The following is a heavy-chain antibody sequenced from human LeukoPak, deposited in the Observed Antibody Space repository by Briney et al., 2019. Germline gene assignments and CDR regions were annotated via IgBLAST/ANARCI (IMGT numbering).Heavy chain of an antibody. CDR1: GGSISSYY. CDR3: ASLAYYYYYMDV. V-gene: IGHV4-4*09. Sequence: SETLSLTCTVSGGSISSYYWSWIRQPPGKGLEWIGYIYTSGSTNYNPSLKSRVTISVDTSKNQFSLKLSSVTAADTAVYYCASLAYYYYYMDVWGQGTLVTVSS. CDR2: IYTSGST. J-gene: IGHJ6*03.